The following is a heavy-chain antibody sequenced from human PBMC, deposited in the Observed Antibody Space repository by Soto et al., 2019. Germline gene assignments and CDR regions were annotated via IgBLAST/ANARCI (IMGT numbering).Heavy chain of an antibody. D-gene: IGHD3-3*01. CDR2: INPSGGST. V-gene: IGHV1-46*01. J-gene: IGHJ3*02. CDR3: AREGSITIFGVVADAFDI. Sequence: VASVKVSCKASGYTFTGYYMHWVRQAPGQGLEWMGIINPSGGSTSYAQKFQGRVTMTRDTSTSTAYMELSSLRSEDTAVYYCAREGSITIFGVVADAFDIWGQGTMVTVSS. CDR1: GYTFTGYY.